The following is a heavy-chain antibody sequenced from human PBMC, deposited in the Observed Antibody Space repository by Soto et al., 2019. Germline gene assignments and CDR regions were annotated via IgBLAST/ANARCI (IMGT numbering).Heavy chain of an antibody. J-gene: IGHJ3*02. CDR2: ISICGDNT. Sequence: EVQLLESGGGLRQPGGSLRLSCVASGYNFNKYAVSWVRQAPGKGLEWVSAISICGDNTHYADSVNGRFTITRDNSKNMLYLEMNSLTVEDTAVYYCVRRAQYFDGTGFHAFDIWGQGTRVTVSS. V-gene: IGHV3-23*01. CDR3: VRRAQYFDGTGFHAFDI. CDR1: GYNFNKYA. D-gene: IGHD3-22*01.